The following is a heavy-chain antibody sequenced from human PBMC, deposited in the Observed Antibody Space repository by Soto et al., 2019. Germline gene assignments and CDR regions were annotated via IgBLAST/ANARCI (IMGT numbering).Heavy chain of an antibody. CDR3: ARNADIGDIGLVPAAINAMDV. D-gene: IGHD2-2*02. CDR1: GFTFSPFW. V-gene: IGHV3-74*01. CDR2: INSDGSTI. J-gene: IGHJ6*02. Sequence: LRLSCAASGFTFSPFWMHWVRQAPGKGLVWVSHINSDGSTIVYADSVKGRFTISRDNAKNTLYLQMNSLRVEDTAVYYCARNADIGDIGLVPAAINAMDVWGRGTTVTVSS.